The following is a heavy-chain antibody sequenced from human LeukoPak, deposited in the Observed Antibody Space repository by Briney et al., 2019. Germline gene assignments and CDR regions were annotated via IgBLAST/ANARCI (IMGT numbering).Heavy chain of an antibody. J-gene: IGHJ6*02. CDR1: GGSISSYY. Sequence: SETLSLTCTVSGGSISSYYWSWIRQPPGKGLEWIGYIYYSGSTNYNPSLKSRVTISVDTSKNQFSLKLSSVTAADTAVYYCASTHPPGYCSGGSCYDRYYYGMDVWGQGTTVTVSS. CDR2: IYYSGST. CDR3: ASTHPPGYCSGGSCYDRYYYGMDV. D-gene: IGHD2-15*01. V-gene: IGHV4-59*08.